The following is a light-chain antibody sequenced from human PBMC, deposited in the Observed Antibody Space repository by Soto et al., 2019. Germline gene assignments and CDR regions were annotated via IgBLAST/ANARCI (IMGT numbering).Light chain of an antibody. Sequence: QSVLTQPPSASGSPGQSFTISCTGNSSDVGGYNYVSWYQQHPGKAPKLMIYEVSKRPSGVPDRFSGSKSGNTASLTVSGLQAEDEADYYCSSYAGSNIVVFGGGTKLTVL. CDR3: SSYAGSNIVV. CDR2: EVS. J-gene: IGLJ2*01. V-gene: IGLV2-8*01. CDR1: SSDVGGYNY.